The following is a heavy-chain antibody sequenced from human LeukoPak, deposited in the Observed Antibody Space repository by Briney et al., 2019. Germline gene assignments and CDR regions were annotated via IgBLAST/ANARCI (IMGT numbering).Heavy chain of an antibody. CDR2: IYYSGST. CDR1: GGSISSYY. J-gene: IGHJ4*02. Sequence: SETLSLTCTVSGGSISSYYWSWIRQPPGKGLEWIGYIYYSGSTNYNPSLKSRVTISVDTSKNQFSLKLSSVTAADTAVYYCARHRIISMGATSHFDFWGQGTLVTVSS. V-gene: IGHV4-59*01. CDR3: ARHRIISMGATSHFDF. D-gene: IGHD1-26*01.